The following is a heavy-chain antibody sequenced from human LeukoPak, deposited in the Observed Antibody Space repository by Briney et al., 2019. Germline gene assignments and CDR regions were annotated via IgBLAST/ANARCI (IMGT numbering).Heavy chain of an antibody. CDR3: AKEGHSSGWSSLAYFDY. J-gene: IGHJ4*02. CDR1: GFAFSTYA. CDR2: ISGSGGST. V-gene: IGHV3-23*01. D-gene: IGHD6-19*01. Sequence: GGSLRLSCAASGFAFSTYAMGWVRQAPGKGLEWVSTISGSGGSTYHADSVKGRFTISRDNSKNTLYLQMNSLRAGDTAVYYCAKEGHSSGWSSLAYFDYWGQGMLVTVSS.